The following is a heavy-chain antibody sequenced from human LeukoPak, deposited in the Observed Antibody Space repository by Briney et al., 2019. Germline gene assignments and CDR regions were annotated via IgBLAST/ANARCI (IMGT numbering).Heavy chain of an antibody. CDR2: VDPEDDET. Sequence: ASVKVSCKVSGYTFTDYYMHWVQQAPGKGLEWMGLVDPEDDETIYAEKFQGRVTITADTSTDTAYMELSSLRSEDTAVYYCATGGGRVQANTPWYYYMDVWGKGTTVTVSS. J-gene: IGHJ6*03. CDR1: GYTFTDYY. D-gene: IGHD2-15*01. CDR3: ATGGGRVQANTPWYYYMDV. V-gene: IGHV1-69-2*01.